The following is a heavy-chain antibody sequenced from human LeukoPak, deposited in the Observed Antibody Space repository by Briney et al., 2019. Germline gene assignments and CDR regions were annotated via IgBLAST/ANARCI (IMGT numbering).Heavy chain of an antibody. CDR2: IYSGGST. CDR3: ARGARGSDYYYYYMDV. CDR1: GFTVSSNY. Sequence: GGSLRLSCAASGFTVSSNYMSWVRQAPGKGLEWVSVIYSGGSTYYADSVKGRFTISRDNSKNTLYLQMNSLRAEDTAVYYCARGARGSDYYYYYMDVWGKGTTVTVSS. J-gene: IGHJ6*03. V-gene: IGHV3-53*01. D-gene: IGHD6-6*01.